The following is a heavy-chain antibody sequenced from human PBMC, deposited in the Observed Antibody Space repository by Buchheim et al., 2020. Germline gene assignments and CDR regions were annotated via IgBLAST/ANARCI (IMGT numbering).Heavy chain of an antibody. CDR1: GFSLSTSGVG. D-gene: IGHD2-8*02. J-gene: IGHJ1*01. Sequence: QITLKESVHTLVKPTQTLTLTCTFSGFSLSTSGVGVGWVRQPPGKALQWLALIYWDDDKRYSPSLKSRLTITKATSKNQVVLTMTNMDPLYTATYYSAHSTRYPTAGLCYSYEY. CDR2: IYWDDDK. V-gene: IGHV2-5*02. CDR3: AHSTRYPTAGLCYSYEY.